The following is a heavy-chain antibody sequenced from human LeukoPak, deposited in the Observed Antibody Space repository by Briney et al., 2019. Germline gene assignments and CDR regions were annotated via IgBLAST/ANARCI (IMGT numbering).Heavy chain of an antibody. J-gene: IGHJ6*03. CDR3: ARETLDCSSTSCYYYYMDV. Sequence: GGSLRLSCAASGFTFSSYEMNWVRQAPGKGLEWVSYISSSGSTIYYADSVKGRFTISRDNAKNSLYLQMNSLRAEDTAVYYCARETLDCSSTSCYYYYMDVWGKGTTVTVSS. CDR1: GFTFSSYE. V-gene: IGHV3-48*03. D-gene: IGHD2-2*01. CDR2: ISSSGSTI.